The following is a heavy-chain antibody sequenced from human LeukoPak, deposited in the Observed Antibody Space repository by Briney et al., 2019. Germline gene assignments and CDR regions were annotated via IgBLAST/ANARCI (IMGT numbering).Heavy chain of an antibody. D-gene: IGHD2-15*01. V-gene: IGHV3-23*01. CDR1: GFTFSSYP. J-gene: IGHJ4*02. CDR2: ISESGDVT. CDR3: AKQLGYCSDGSCYFPY. Sequence: GGSLRLSCVVSGFTFSSYPMSWVRQAPGKGLEWVSVISESGDVTHYADSMKGRFTISRDNTKNTLNLQMNSLRPDDTAIYYCAKQLGYCSDGSCYFPYWGQGTLVTVSS.